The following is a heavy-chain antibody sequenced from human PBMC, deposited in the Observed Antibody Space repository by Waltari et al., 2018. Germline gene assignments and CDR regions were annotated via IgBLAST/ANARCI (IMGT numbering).Heavy chain of an antibody. Sequence: EVQLVQSGAEVKKPGATVKISCKASGYTFTDYYMHWVQQAPGKGLEWMGRVDPEDGETIDAEKFQGRVTITADTSTDTAYMELSSLRSEDTAVYYCATDFWMGATPDYNWFDPWGQGTLVTVSS. CDR2: VDPEDGET. J-gene: IGHJ5*02. V-gene: IGHV1-69-2*01. CDR3: ATDFWMGATPDYNWFDP. D-gene: IGHD1-26*01. CDR1: GYTFTDYY.